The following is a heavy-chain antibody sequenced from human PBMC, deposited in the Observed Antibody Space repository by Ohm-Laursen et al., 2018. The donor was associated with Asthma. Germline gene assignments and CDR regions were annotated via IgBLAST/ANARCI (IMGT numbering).Heavy chain of an antibody. Sequence: GTLSLTCSVSGGSVSSGSYYWIWIRQPPGRGLEFIGYVYHTGSTIYNPSLKGRVTISVDTSKNHFSLWLTSVTSADTAVYYCARQSGSYWWTDYWGQGTLVTVSS. CDR2: VYHTGST. V-gene: IGHV4-61*03. J-gene: IGHJ4*02. CDR1: GGSVSSGSYY. CDR3: ARQSGSYWWTDY. D-gene: IGHD1-26*01.